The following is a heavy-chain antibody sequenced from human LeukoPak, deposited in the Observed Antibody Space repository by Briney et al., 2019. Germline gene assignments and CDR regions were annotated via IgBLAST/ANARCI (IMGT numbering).Heavy chain of an antibody. Sequence: QPGGSLRLSCAASGFTFSNYWMHWVRQAPGKGLVWVSRINSDGSSTSYADSVKGRFTISRDNAKNTLYLQMNSLRAEDTAVYYCAREHGAALTFDYWGQGTLVTVSS. CDR2: INSDGSST. J-gene: IGHJ4*02. CDR3: AREHGAALTFDY. V-gene: IGHV3-74*01. D-gene: IGHD3-16*01. CDR1: GFTFSNYW.